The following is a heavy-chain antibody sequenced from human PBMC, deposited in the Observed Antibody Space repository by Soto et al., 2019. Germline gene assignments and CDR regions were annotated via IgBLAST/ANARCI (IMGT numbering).Heavy chain of an antibody. J-gene: IGHJ4*01. Sequence: ASVKVSCKASGYTFTNYAMHWVRQAPGQKLEWMGRITAGNGDTRYSQKFQGRVTITRDTSASTAYMELSNLRSEDTAVYYCAKELSPHSSGFYYRYYFDYWGHGALVTVSS. CDR2: ITAGNGDT. D-gene: IGHD3-22*01. CDR1: GYTFTNYA. CDR3: AKELSPHSSGFYYRYYFDY. V-gene: IGHV1-3*01.